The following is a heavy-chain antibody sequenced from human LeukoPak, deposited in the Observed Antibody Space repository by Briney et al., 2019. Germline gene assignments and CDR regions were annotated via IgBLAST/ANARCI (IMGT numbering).Heavy chain of an antibody. V-gene: IGHV3-20*04. J-gene: IGHJ6*03. D-gene: IGHD6-13*01. Sequence: GGSLRLSCAASGFTFDDYGMSWVRQAPGKGLEWVSGINWNGGSTGYADSVKGRFTISRDNAKNSLYLQMNSLRAEDTALYYCARETCIRYSSMNYYYYYMDVWGKGTTVTVSS. CDR1: GFTFDDYG. CDR3: ARETCIRYSSMNYYYYYMDV. CDR2: INWNGGST.